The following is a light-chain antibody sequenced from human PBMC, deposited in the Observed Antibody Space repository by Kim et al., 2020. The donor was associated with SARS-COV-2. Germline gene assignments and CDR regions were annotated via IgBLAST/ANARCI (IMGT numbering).Light chain of an antibody. CDR1: QSLVYSDGNTY. Sequence: DVVLTQSPLSLPVTLGQPASISCRSSQSLVYSDGNTYFSWFQQRPGQSPRRLIYKVSNRDSGVPDRFSGSGSDTDFTLRISRVEADDVGVYYCMQGTHSFTFGPGTKVDIK. CDR2: KVS. CDR3: MQGTHSFT. J-gene: IGKJ3*01. V-gene: IGKV2-30*01.